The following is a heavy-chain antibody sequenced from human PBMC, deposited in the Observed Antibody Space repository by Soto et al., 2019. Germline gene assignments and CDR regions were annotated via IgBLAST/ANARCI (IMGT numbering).Heavy chain of an antibody. D-gene: IGHD6-13*01. J-gene: IGHJ4*02. CDR2: IYYSGST. CDR3: ARYSSSSWYVFDY. CDR1: GGSISSYY. V-gene: IGHV4-59*01. Sequence: PSETLSLTCTVSGGSISSYYWSWIRQPPGKGLEWIGYIYYSGSTNYNPSLKSRVTISVDTSKNQFSLKLSSVTAADTAVYYCARYSSSSWYVFDYWGQGTLVTVSS.